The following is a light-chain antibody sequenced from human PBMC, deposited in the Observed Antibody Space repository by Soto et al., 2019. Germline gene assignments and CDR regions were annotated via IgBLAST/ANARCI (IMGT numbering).Light chain of an antibody. CDR2: DVS. CDR1: QSVSRTY. J-gene: IGKJ2*01. Sequence: EIVLALSPGTLSLSPGERTTLSCRASQSVSRTYLAWYQQKPGQAPGLLIYDVSSKATGIPDRFSGSGSGRDFALPISRLEPEDFVVYYCQQYGTTPYTFGQGTKLEIK. CDR3: QQYGTTPYT. V-gene: IGKV3-20*01.